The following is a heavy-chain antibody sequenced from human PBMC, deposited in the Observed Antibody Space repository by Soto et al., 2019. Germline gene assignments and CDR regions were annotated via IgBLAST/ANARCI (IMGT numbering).Heavy chain of an antibody. V-gene: IGHV5-10-1*01. D-gene: IGHD3-22*01. CDR1: GYSFSSYW. CDR2: IDPSDSYT. Sequence: GESLKISCKGSGYSFSSYWITWVRQMPGKGLEWMGRIDPSDSYTNYSPSFQGHVTISADKSITTAYLQWSSLKASDTAMYYCALRGYYDSSGYPDYWGQGTLVTVSS. J-gene: IGHJ4*02. CDR3: ALRGYYDSSGYPDY.